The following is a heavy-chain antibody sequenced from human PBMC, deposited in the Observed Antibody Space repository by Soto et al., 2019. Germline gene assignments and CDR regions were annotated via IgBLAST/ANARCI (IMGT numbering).Heavy chain of an antibody. V-gene: IGHV4-34*01. CDR1: GGSFIGYY. CDR3: ASRGPSIAAADSFDY. D-gene: IGHD6-13*01. CDR2: INHSGST. J-gene: IGHJ4*02. Sequence: SETLSLTCAVYGGSFIGYYGSWIRQPPGKGREWIVEINHSGSTNYNPSLKSRVTISVDTSKNQFSLKLIYVAAADTAVYYCASRGPSIAAADSFDYWGQGTLVTVSS.